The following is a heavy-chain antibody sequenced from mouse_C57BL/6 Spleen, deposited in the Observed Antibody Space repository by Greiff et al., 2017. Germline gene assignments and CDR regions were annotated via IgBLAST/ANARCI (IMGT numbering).Heavy chain of an antibody. CDR3: TREDVYYCFAD. J-gene: IGHJ2*01. CDR1: GFTFTNYY. V-gene: IGHV14-1*01. Sequence: VQLKQSGAELVRPGASVKLSCTASGFTFTNYYMNWVKQRPEKGLEWIGRIDPEAGDNEYDEKFKGKATMTADTSATTSYLQLSSLTSEDTAVYYCTREDVYYCFADWGQGTTLTVSA. CDR2: IDPEAGDN. D-gene: IGHD1-1*01.